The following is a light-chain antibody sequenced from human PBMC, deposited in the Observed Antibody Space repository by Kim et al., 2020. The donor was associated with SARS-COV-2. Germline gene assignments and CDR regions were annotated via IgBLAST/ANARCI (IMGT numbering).Light chain of an antibody. CDR3: QQYSTSPYT. CDR2: ASF. Sequence: SPSVGDSVTITCRASQHISSWLAWYQQRPEKSPKSLIYASFRLQRGVPSRFSGSGSGTEFTLTISGLQPEDFATYYCQQYSTSPYTFGQGTKLEI. CDR1: QHISSW. V-gene: IGKV1D-16*01. J-gene: IGKJ2*01.